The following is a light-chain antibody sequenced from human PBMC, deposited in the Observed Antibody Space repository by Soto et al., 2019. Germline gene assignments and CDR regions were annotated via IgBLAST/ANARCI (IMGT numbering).Light chain of an antibody. J-gene: IGLJ1*01. V-gene: IGLV1-44*01. CDR1: SSNIGSNT. CDR3: AAWDDSLNGPV. CDR2: SNN. Sequence: QSVMTQPPSASGTPGQGVTISCSGSSSNIGSNTVNWYQQLPGTAPKLLIYSNNQRPSGVPDRFSGSKSGTSASLAISGLQSEDEADYYSAAWDDSLNGPVFGTGTKVTVL.